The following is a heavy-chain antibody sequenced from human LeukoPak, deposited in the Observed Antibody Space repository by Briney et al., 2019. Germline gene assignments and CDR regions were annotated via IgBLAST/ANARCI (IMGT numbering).Heavy chain of an antibody. CDR1: GGSFSSYY. J-gene: IGHJ3*02. D-gene: IGHD2-2*01. CDR2: IYYSGST. V-gene: IGHV4-59*01. Sequence: SETLSLTCTVSGGSFSSYYWSWLRQPPGKGLEWIGYIYYSGSTNYNPSLQSRVTISLDTSKNQFSLKLSSVTAADTAVYYCARDDRYCSSTSCYRAFDIWGQGTMVTVSS. CDR3: ARDDRYCSSTSCYRAFDI.